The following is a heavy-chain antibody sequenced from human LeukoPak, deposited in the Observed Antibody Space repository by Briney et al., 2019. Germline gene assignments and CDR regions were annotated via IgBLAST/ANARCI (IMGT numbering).Heavy chain of an antibody. CDR3: ARVTYYDSSGYYYGGAFDI. CDR2: IYYSGST. CDR1: GGSISSYY. Sequence: PSETLSLTCTVSGGSISSYYWSWIRQPPGKGLEWIGYIYYSGSTNYNPSLKSRATISVDTSKNQFSLKLSSVTAADTAVYYCARVTYYDSSGYYYGGAFDIWGQGTMVTVSS. D-gene: IGHD3-22*01. J-gene: IGHJ3*02. V-gene: IGHV4-59*08.